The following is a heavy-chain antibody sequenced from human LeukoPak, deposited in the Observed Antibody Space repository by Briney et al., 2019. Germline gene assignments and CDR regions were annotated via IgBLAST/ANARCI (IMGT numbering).Heavy chain of an antibody. Sequence: GRSLRLSCAASGFTFSSYGMHWVRQAPGKGLEWVAVISYDGSNKYYADSVKGRFTISRDNSKNTLYLQMNSLRAEDTAVYYCAKVPYVWGSYRQGFDYWGQGTLVTVSS. CDR1: GFTFSSYG. V-gene: IGHV3-30*18. D-gene: IGHD3-16*02. CDR2: ISYDGSNK. CDR3: AKVPYVWGSYRQGFDY. J-gene: IGHJ4*02.